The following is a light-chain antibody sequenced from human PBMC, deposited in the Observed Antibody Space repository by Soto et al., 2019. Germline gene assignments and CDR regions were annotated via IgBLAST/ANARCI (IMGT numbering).Light chain of an antibody. CDR1: SSDVGGSNH. CDR3: CSSAGSYTVV. CDR2: DVT. V-gene: IGLV2-11*01. Sequence: QSVLTQPRSVSGSPGQSVTISCTGTSSDVGGSNHVSWYQHHPGKAPKFLIYDVTKRPSGVPDRFSGSKSGNTASLIISGLQAEDEADYYCCSSAGSYTVVFGTGTKLTVL. J-gene: IGLJ1*01.